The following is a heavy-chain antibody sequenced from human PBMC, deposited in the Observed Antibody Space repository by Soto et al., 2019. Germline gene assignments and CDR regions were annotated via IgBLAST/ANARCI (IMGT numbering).Heavy chain of an antibody. Sequence: EEQLVESGGGLVQPGGSLRLSCAASGFTVSSNYMSWVRQAPGKGLEWVSVIYSDGTTYYADSVLGRFTISRDNSKNTLYLQTNSLRAEDTGVYYCARDSCSGGSCYWTFDYWGQGTLVSVSS. CDR1: GFTVSSNY. V-gene: IGHV3-53*04. J-gene: IGHJ4*02. CDR3: ARDSCSGGSCYWTFDY. D-gene: IGHD2-15*01. CDR2: IYSDGTT.